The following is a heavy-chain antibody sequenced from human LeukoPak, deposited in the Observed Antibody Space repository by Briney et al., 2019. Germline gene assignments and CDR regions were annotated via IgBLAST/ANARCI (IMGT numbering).Heavy chain of an antibody. Sequence: SETLSLTCAVSGASIRSTHWWTWLRLPPGMGLEWIGETYHNGNTRYNPSLSSRLIISVDYSKNQFSMELTFVTAAGTAVCYCASPSGRYHADALDIWGQGRLVIVSS. CDR2: TYHNGNT. CDR3: ASPSGRYHADALDI. CDR1: GASIRSTHW. J-gene: IGHJ3*02. V-gene: IGHV4-4*02. D-gene: IGHD1-26*01.